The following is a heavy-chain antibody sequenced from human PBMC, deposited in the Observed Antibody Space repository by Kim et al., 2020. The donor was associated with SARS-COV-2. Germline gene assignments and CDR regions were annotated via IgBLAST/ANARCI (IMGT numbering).Heavy chain of an antibody. CDR3: ARLGGSSTLSNWFDP. V-gene: IGHV3-20*01. J-gene: IGHJ5*02. Sequence: GGSLRLSCAASGFTFHDFGMTWVRQAPGKGLEWVSGINWNGGSTAYADSVKGRFTISRDNAMNALYLQMNSLRAEDTALYHCARLGGSSTLSNWFDPWGQGTLVTVSS. CDR2: INWNGGST. D-gene: IGHD1-26*01. CDR1: GFTFHDFG.